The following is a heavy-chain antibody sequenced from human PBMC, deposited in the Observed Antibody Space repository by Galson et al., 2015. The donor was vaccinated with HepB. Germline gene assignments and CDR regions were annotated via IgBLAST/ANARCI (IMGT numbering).Heavy chain of an antibody. CDR2: INPSGGST. CDR1: GYTFTSYY. J-gene: IGHJ3*02. Sequence: SVKVSCKASGYTFTSYYMHWVRQAPGQGLEWMGIINPSGGSTSYAQKFQGRVTMTRDTSTSTVYMELSSLRSEDTAVYYCARYRGNHYYDSSGYHDAFDIWGQGTMVTVSS. CDR3: ARYRGNHYYDSSGYHDAFDI. V-gene: IGHV1-46*01. D-gene: IGHD3-22*01.